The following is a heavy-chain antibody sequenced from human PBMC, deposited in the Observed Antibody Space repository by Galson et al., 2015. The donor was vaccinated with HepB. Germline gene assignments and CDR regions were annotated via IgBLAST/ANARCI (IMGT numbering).Heavy chain of an antibody. J-gene: IGHJ4*02. CDR3: AKKASITYYDFWSGHYSDY. CDR1: GFTFSSYA. D-gene: IGHD3-3*01. V-gene: IGHV3-23*01. Sequence: SLSLSCAASGFTFSSYAMSWVRQAPGKGLEWVSTISGGGGSTNYADSVKGRFTISRDNSKNTLCLQMNSLRAEDTAVYYCAKKASITYYDFWSGHYSDYWGQGTLVTVSS. CDR2: ISGGGGST.